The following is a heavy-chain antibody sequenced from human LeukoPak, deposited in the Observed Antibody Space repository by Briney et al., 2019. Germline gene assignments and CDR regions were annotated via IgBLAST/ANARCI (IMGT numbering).Heavy chain of an antibody. CDR1: GFTFSSYA. J-gene: IGHJ4*02. CDR3: ASWGQQLAVYSY. D-gene: IGHD6-13*01. CDR2: INHSGST. Sequence: PGGSLRLSCAASGFTFSSYAMSWVRQAPGKGLEWIGEINHSGSTNYNPSLKSQVTISVDTSKNQFSLKLSSVTAADTAVYYCASWGQQLAVYSYWGQGTLVTVSS. V-gene: IGHV4-34*01.